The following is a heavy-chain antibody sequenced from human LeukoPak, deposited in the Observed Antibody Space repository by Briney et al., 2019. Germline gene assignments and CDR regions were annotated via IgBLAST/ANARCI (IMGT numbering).Heavy chain of an antibody. J-gene: IGHJ4*02. D-gene: IGHD5-12*01. Sequence: SETLSLTCTVSYGSITSYYWNWIRQPPGKGLEWIGYIYYSGSTTYNPSLKSRVTISVDTSKNQFSLKLSSVTAADTAVYYCAREGSGYAVDYWGQGTLVTVSS. CDR2: IYYSGST. V-gene: IGHV4-59*01. CDR3: AREGSGYAVDY. CDR1: YGSITSYY.